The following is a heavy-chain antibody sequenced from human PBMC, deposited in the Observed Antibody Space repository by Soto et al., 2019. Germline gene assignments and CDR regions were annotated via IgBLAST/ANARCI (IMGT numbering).Heavy chain of an antibody. D-gene: IGHD3-22*01. CDR3: ATGLHTYYYDSSGYYPFDY. V-gene: IGHV1-69*06. Sequence: SVKVSCKASGGTFSSYAISWVRQAPGQGLEWMGGIIPIFGTANYAQEFQGRVTITADKSTSTAYMELSSLRSEDTAVYYCATGLHTYYYDSSGYYPFDYWGQGTLVTVSS. CDR2: IIPIFGTA. CDR1: GGTFSSYA. J-gene: IGHJ4*02.